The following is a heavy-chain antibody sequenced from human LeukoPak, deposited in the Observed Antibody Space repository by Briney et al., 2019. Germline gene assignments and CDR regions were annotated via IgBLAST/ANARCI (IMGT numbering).Heavy chain of an antibody. V-gene: IGHV4-59*03. D-gene: IGHD3-22*01. Sequence: PSETLSLTCTVSGYSISSGYYWGWIRQPPGKGLEWIGYIYYSGTTNYNPSLKNRVTISIDTSKKQFSLKLSSVTAADTAVYYCAGGITMIVLDYWGQGTLVTVSS. CDR1: GYSISSGYY. CDR2: IYYSGTT. CDR3: AGGITMIVLDY. J-gene: IGHJ4*02.